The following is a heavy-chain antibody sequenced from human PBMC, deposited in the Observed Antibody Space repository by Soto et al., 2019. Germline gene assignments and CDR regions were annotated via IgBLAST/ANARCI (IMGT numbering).Heavy chain of an antibody. V-gene: IGHV3-15*01. Sequence: PGGSLRLSCAGSGFTFSNAWMSWVRQAPGKGLEWVGRIKSKTDGGTIDYVAPVRGRFTISRDDSKSTVYLQMDSLKTEDTAVYYWLSAFDAWGQGTMVTVS. J-gene: IGHJ3*01. CDR2: IKSKTDGGTI. CDR1: GFTFSNAW. CDR3: LSAFDA.